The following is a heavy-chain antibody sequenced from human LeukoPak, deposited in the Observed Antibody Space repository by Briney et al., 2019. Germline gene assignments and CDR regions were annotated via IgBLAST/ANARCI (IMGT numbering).Heavy chain of an antibody. CDR3: AKEMAATNAFDY. CDR1: GFTFGTYA. CDR2: ISGSGGST. J-gene: IGHJ4*02. D-gene: IGHD5-24*01. V-gene: IGHV3-23*01. Sequence: GGSLRLSCAASGFTFGTYAMTWVRQSPGKGLEWVSGISGSGGSTYYADSVKGRFTISRDNSKNTLHLHMNSLRAEDTAVYYCAKEMAATNAFDYWGQGTLVTVSS.